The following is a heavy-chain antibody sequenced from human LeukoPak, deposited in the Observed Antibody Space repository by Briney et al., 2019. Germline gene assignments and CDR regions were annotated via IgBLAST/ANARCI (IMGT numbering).Heavy chain of an antibody. Sequence: SETLSLTCTVSGGSISTYYWGWIRQPPGKGLEWIGYIYHGGSTKYNPSLKSRVTMSVDTSKNQFSLKLSSVTAADTAVYYCARAIGGIRYFDYWGQGTLVTVSS. CDR2: IYHGGST. CDR3: ARAIGGIRYFDY. J-gene: IGHJ4*02. CDR1: GGSISTYY. D-gene: IGHD3-22*01. V-gene: IGHV4-59*01.